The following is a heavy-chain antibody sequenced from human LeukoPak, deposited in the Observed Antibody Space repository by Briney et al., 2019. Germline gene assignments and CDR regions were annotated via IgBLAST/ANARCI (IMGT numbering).Heavy chain of an antibody. D-gene: IGHD3-10*01. CDR1: GGSFSGYY. CDR2: ISGSGGGT. CDR3: AKRPPGSNWYFDL. Sequence: PSETLSLTCAVYGGSFSGYYWSWIRQPPGKGLEWVSAISGSGGGTYYADSVKGRFTISRDNSKNTLYLQMNSLRAEDTAVYYCAKRPPGSNWYFDLWGRGTLVTVSS. V-gene: IGHV3-23*01. J-gene: IGHJ2*01.